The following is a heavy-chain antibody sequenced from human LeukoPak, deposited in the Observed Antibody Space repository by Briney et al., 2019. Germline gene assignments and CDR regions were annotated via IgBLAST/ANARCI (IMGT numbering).Heavy chain of an antibody. CDR1: GGSFSGYY. J-gene: IGHJ6*02. CDR2: IYYSGST. D-gene: IGHD6-13*01. Sequence: SETLSLTCAVYGGSFSGYYWSWIRQPPGKGLEWIGYIYYSGSTNYNPSLKSRVTISVDTSKNQFSLKLSSVTAADTAVYYCARLNTHSSSWYWVNYGMDVWGQGTTVAVSS. CDR3: ARLNTHSSSWYWVNYGMDV. V-gene: IGHV4-59*08.